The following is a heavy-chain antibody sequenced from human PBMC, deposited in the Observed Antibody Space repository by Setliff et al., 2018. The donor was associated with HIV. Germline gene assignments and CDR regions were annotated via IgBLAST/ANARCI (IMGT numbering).Heavy chain of an antibody. J-gene: IGHJ6*03. CDR1: GYTLTELS. CDR2: YDREDDKT. D-gene: IGHD6-19*01. V-gene: IGHV1-24*01. CDR3: ARGLAVAGKSYYYYYYMDV. Sequence: ASVKVSCKISGYTLTELSMHWVRQAPGKGLEWMGGYDREDDKTIYAQNFQGRVTMTEDTSTDTAYMELSSLRSEDTAVYYCARGLAVAGKSYYYYYYMDVWGKGTTVTVSS.